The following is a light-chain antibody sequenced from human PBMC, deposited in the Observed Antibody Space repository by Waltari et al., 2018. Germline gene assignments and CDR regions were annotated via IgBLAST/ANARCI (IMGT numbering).Light chain of an antibody. CDR1: SSNIGSPYN. Sequence: QSVLTQPPSVSGAPGQRVTISCTGSSSNIGSPYNVHWYQQVTGRAPKLPIYDDSHRPSGVPDRFSGSKSGTSASLAITGLQAEDEAEYFCQSYDSGLNGLFFGGGTKVTVL. V-gene: IGLV1-40*01. CDR3: QSYDSGLNGLF. J-gene: IGLJ2*01. CDR2: DDS.